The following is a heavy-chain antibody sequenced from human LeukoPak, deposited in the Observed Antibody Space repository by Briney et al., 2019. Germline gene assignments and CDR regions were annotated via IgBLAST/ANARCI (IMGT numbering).Heavy chain of an antibody. CDR2: VDLEDGET. Sequence: ATVKISCKVSGYTFTDYYMHWVQQAPGKGLEWMGLVDLEDGETIYAEKFQGRVTITADTSTDTAYMELSSLRSEDTAVYYCATVPYDFWSGYYTVNDYWGQGTLVTVSS. CDR1: GYTFTDYY. J-gene: IGHJ4*02. D-gene: IGHD3-3*01. CDR3: ATVPYDFWSGYYTVNDY. V-gene: IGHV1-69-2*01.